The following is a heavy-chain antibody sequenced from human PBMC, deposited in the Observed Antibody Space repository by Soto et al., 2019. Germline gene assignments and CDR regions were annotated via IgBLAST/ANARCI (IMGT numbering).Heavy chain of an antibody. Sequence: SETLSLTCTVSGCSIRRYYWGWVRQPPGEGLEGIGYIYYSGSTNYNPSLKSRVTISVDTSKNQFSLKLSSVTAADTAVYYCARKAQSGNIRPKVYTRPGDYYYMDVWGKGTTVTVSS. CDR3: ARKAQSGNIRPKVYTRPGDYYYMDV. CDR2: IYYSGST. CDR1: GCSIRRYY. J-gene: IGHJ6*03. D-gene: IGHD3-10*01. V-gene: IGHV4-59*08.